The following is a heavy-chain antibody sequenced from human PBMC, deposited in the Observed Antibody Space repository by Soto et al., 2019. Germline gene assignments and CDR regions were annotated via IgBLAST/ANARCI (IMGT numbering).Heavy chain of an antibody. V-gene: IGHV4-39*01. Sequence: LSLTCTVSGGSISDSNYFWGWIRQPPGKAMEWIGSIYNSGATYYNPSLRSRVTMSVDTPGNQFSLNLRSLTATDTALYYCARGSPYYHYYGFDVWGPGTTVTVSS. J-gene: IGHJ6*02. CDR2: IYNSGAT. CDR3: ARGSPYYHYYGFDV. CDR1: GGSISDSNYF.